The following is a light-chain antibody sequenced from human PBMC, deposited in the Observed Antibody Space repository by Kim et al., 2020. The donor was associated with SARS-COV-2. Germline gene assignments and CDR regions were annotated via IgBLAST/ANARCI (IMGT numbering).Light chain of an antibody. V-gene: IGKV3-20*01. CDR1: QTVGNNY. CDR2: GAS. CDR3: QQYGLSPRT. Sequence: EIVLTQSPGTLSLSPGERATLSCRATQTVGNNYLAWHQQKPGQAPRLLIYGASNRATGIPDRFSGSGSGTGFTLTISRLEPEDSAVYYCQQYGLSPRTFGQGTKVDIK. J-gene: IGKJ1*01.